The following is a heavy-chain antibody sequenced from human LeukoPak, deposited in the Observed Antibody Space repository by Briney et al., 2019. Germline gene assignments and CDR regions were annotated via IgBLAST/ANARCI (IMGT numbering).Heavy chain of an antibody. V-gene: IGHV3-33*06. J-gene: IGHJ4*02. CDR3: TKDLFHYDSSGYLSDY. CDR2: IWYDGSNK. D-gene: IGHD3-22*01. CDR1: GFTFSSYG. Sequence: GGSLRLSCAASGFTFSSYGMHWVRQAPGKGLEWVAVIWYDGSNKYYADSVKGRFTISRDNSKNTLYLQMNSLRAEDTAGYYCTKDLFHYDSSGYLSDYWGQGTLVTVSS.